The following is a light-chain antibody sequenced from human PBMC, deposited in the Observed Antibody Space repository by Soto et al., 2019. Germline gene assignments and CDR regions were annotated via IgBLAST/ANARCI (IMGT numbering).Light chain of an antibody. V-gene: IGKV1-9*01. CDR2: KAS. J-gene: IGKJ4*01. CDR1: QGISSY. Sequence: DIQLTQSPSFLSASVGDRVTISCRASQGISSYLSWYQQKPGKAPKLLIYKASTLKSGVPSRFGGSGSGTEFTLTISSLQPEDFATYYCQQLSSYPVTFGGGTKVDIK. CDR3: QQLSSYPVT.